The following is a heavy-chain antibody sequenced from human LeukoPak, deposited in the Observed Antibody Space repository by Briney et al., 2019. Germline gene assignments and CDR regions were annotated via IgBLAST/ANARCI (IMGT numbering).Heavy chain of an antibody. Sequence: GGSLRLSCAASGFTFSSYWMSWVRQAPGKGLEWVANIKQDGSEKYYVDSVKGRFTISRDNAKNSLYLQMNTLRAEDTAVYYCARDRVTMVRGVNYYFDYWGQGTLVTVSS. CDR1: GFTFSSYW. CDR3: ARDRVTMVRGVNYYFDY. CDR2: IKQDGSEK. D-gene: IGHD3-10*01. J-gene: IGHJ4*02. V-gene: IGHV3-7*05.